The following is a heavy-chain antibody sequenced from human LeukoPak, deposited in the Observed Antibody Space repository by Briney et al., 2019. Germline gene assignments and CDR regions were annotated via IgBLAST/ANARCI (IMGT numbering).Heavy chain of an antibody. Sequence: GGSLRLSCAAPGYTFSSYAMSWVRQAPGKGLEWVSAISGSGGSTYYADSVKGRFTISRDNSKNTLYLQMNSLRAEDTAVFYCAKDEGLVGATTFDYWGQGTLVTVSS. CDR3: AKDEGLVGATTFDY. V-gene: IGHV3-23*01. CDR1: GYTFSSYA. J-gene: IGHJ4*02. CDR2: ISGSGGST. D-gene: IGHD1-26*01.